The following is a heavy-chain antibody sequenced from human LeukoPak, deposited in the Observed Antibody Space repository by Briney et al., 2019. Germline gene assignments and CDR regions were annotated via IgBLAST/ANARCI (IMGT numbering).Heavy chain of an antibody. CDR3: TTTNIVVVPAAIYYYYGMDV. CDR1: GYTLTELS. D-gene: IGHD2-2*01. CDR2: FDPEDGET. Sequence: ASVTVSCKVSGYTLTELSMHWVRQAPGKGLEWMGGFDPEDGETIYAQKFQGRVTMTEDTSTDTAYMELSSLRSEDTAVYYCTTTNIVVVPAAIYYYYGMDVWGQGTTVTVSS. J-gene: IGHJ6*02. V-gene: IGHV1-24*01.